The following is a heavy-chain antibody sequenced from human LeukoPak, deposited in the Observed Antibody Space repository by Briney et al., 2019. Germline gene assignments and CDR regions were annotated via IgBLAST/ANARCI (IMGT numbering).Heavy chain of an antibody. V-gene: IGHV4-34*01. CDR1: GGSFSGYY. CDR2: INHSGST. Sequence: SETLSLTCAVYGGSFSGYYWSWIRQPPGKGLEWIGEINHSGSTTYNPSLKSRVTISVDTSKNQFSLKLSSVTAADTAVYYCARGGYSSSWSRYYYYYYGMDVWGKGTTVTVSS. CDR3: ARGGYSSSWSRYYYYYYGMDV. J-gene: IGHJ6*04. D-gene: IGHD6-13*01.